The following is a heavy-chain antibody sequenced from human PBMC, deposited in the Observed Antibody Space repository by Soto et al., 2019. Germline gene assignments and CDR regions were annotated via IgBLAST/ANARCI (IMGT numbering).Heavy chain of an antibody. J-gene: IGHJ5*02. CDR1: GFTFSDSA. Sequence: RRSPRLSCAASGFTFSDSAMSRVRQAPGKGLEWVSSISETGLSTYYADSVQGRFTISRDNSKNTLYLQMNSLRVDDTAVYNCAKDTDSPPVAARPTWFDPWGQGTLVTVSS. V-gene: IGHV3-23*01. D-gene: IGHD6-6*01. CDR3: AKDTDSPPVAARPTWFDP. CDR2: ISETGLST.